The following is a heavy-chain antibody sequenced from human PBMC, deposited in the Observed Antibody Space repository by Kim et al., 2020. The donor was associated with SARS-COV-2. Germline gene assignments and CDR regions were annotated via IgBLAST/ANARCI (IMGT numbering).Heavy chain of an antibody. D-gene: IGHD6-13*01. CDR1: GLTFSSYE. CDR2: ISSSGSTI. CDR3: ARDAYSSSIDAFDI. V-gene: IGHV3-48*03. J-gene: IGHJ3*02. Sequence: GGSLRLSCAASGLTFSSYEMNWVRQAPGKGLEWASYISSSGSTIYYADSVKGRFTISRDNAKNSLYLQMNSLRAEDTAVYYCARDAYSSSIDAFDIWGQGTMVTVSS.